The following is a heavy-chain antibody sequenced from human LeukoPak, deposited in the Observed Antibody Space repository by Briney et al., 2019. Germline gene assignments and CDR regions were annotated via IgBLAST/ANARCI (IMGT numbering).Heavy chain of an antibody. V-gene: IGHV3-30*02. CDR2: IWFDGSNK. CDR3: VKDRSSGWAYSGSHPFDY. Sequence: PGGSLRLSCAASGFTFSTHAMHWVRQAPGMGLEWVAFIWFDGSNKYYADFVKGRFTISKDNSENTLYLQMNSLGVEDTAVYYCVKDRSSGWAYSGSHPFDYWGQGTLVTVSS. J-gene: IGHJ4*02. CDR1: GFTFSTHA. D-gene: IGHD6-19*01.